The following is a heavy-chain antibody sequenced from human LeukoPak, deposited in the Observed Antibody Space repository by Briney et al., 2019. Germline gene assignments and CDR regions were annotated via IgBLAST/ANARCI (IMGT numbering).Heavy chain of an antibody. Sequence: SETLSLTCTVSGGSISSSSYYWGWIRQPPGKGLEWIGSIYYSGSTYYNPSLKSRVTISVDTSKNQFSLKLSSVTAADTAVYYCASVAPPFRYGQNYYYYMDVWGKGTTVTVSS. J-gene: IGHJ6*03. CDR1: GGSISSSSYY. CDR3: ASVAPPFRYGQNYYYYMDV. D-gene: IGHD4-17*01. CDR2: IYYSGST. V-gene: IGHV4-39*07.